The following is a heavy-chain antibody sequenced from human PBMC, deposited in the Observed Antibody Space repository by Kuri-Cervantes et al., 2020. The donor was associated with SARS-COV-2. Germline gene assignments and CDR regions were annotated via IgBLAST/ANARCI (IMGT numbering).Heavy chain of an antibody. CDR3: ARSYYGRYSDGFDI. J-gene: IGHJ3*02. CDR1: GYTVSSYG. V-gene: IGHV1-18*04. D-gene: IGHD1-26*01. Sequence: ASVKVSCKGYGYTVSSYGIAWVRQAPGQGPEWMAWIRVSNGNTNSAQKFQARVAMTTDTSTNTVFMELGSLRSDDTAVYYCARSYYGRYSDGFDIWGQGTLVTVSS. CDR2: IRVSNGNT.